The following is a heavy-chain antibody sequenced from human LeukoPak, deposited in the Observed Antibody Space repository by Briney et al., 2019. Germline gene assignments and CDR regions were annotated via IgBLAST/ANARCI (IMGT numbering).Heavy chain of an antibody. D-gene: IGHD2-15*01. CDR2: IYTSGST. CDR3: ARDVGALADCSGGSCYYYYYGMDV. J-gene: IGHJ6*02. V-gene: IGHV4-4*07. Sequence: SETLSLTCTVSGGSISSYYWSWIRQPAGKGLEWIGRIYTSGSTNYNPSLKSRVTMSVATSKNQFSLKLSSVTAADTAVYYCARDVGALADCSGGSCYYYYYGMDVWGQGTTVTVSS. CDR1: GGSISSYY.